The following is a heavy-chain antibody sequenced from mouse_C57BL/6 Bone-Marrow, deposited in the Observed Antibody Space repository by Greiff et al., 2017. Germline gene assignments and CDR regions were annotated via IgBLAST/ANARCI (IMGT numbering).Heavy chain of an antibody. CDR1: GYTFTDYY. J-gene: IGHJ4*01. D-gene: IGHD2-3*01. CDR2: IYPGSGNT. Sequence: QVQLQQSGAELVRPGASVKLSCKASGYTFTDYYINWVKQRPGQGLEWIARIYPGSGNTYYNEKFKGKATLTAEKSSSTAYMQLSSLTSEDSAVYFCARCDGSQADYAMDYWGQGTSVTVSS. CDR3: ARCDGSQADYAMDY. V-gene: IGHV1-76*01.